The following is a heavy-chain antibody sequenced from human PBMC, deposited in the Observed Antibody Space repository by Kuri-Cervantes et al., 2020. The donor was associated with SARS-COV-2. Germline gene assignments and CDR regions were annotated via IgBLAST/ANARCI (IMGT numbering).Heavy chain of an antibody. V-gene: IGHV3-15*01. CDR3: TTDGDASHAFDI. CDR1: GFTFSTAW. D-gene: IGHD7-27*01. CDR2: IKSKTDGGTT. J-gene: IGHJ3*02. Sequence: LSLTCAASGFTFSTAWMSWVRQAPGKGLEWVGRIKSKTDGGTTDYAAPVKGRFTISRDDSKNTLYLQMNSLKTEDTAVYYCTTDGDASHAFDIWGQGTMVTFSS.